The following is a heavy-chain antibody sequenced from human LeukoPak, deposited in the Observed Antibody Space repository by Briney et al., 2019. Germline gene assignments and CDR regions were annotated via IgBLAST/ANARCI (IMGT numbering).Heavy chain of an antibody. CDR2: ISGSGGST. J-gene: IGHJ4*02. V-gene: IGHV3-23*01. D-gene: IGHD6-6*01. CDR1: GFTFSSYA. CDR3: ATRGSSSETDY. Sequence: GGSLRLSCAASGFTFSSYAMSWVRQAPGKGLEWVSAISGSGGSTYYADSVEGRFTVSRDDSKNTLYLQMNSLRAEDTAVYYCATRGSSSETDYWGQGTLVTVSS.